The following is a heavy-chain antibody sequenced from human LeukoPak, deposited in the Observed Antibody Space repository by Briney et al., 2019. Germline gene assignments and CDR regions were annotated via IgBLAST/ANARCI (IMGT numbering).Heavy chain of an antibody. CDR2: IHSSGNT. CDR3: AREAGAAHLAFDH. J-gene: IGHJ4*02. Sequence: SETLSLTCTVPGDSMNGYDWNWIRQPAGKGLEWIGRIHSSGNTNYNPSLKSRISMSVDTSKKQFSLRLRSVTAADTALYYCAREAGAAHLAFDHWGQGALVTVSS. CDR1: GDSMNGYD. D-gene: IGHD4/OR15-4a*01. V-gene: IGHV4-4*07.